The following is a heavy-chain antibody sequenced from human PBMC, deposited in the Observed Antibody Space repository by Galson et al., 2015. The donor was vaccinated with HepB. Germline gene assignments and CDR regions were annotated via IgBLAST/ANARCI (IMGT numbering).Heavy chain of an antibody. V-gene: IGHV3-23*01. CDR1: GFSFDNYA. Sequence: SLRLSCAASGFSFDNYAMNWVRLAPGKGLEWVSFMSSSGVSVDYTDSVRGRFTISRDNSKNTLYLHMNSLTVEDTAVYYCAKSLGDYVSLFDYWGQGTLVTVSS. CDR3: AKSLGDYVSLFDY. CDR2: MSSSGVSV. J-gene: IGHJ4*02. D-gene: IGHD4-17*01.